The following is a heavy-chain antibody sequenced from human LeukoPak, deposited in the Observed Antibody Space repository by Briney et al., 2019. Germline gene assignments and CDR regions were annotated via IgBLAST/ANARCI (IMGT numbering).Heavy chain of an antibody. CDR1: GGPISSSSYY. CDR2: IYYSGST. D-gene: IGHD2-21*02. CDR3: ASPGGVTHFDY. J-gene: IGHJ4*02. Sequence: SSETLSLTCTVSGGPISSSSYYWGWIRQPPGKGLEWIGSIYYSGSTYYNPSLKSRVTISVDTSKNQFSLKLSSVTAADTAVYYCASPGGVTHFDYWGQGTLVTVSS. V-gene: IGHV4-39*01.